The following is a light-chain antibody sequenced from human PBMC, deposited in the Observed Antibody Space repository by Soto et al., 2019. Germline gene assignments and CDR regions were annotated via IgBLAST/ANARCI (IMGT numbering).Light chain of an antibody. CDR1: QSISSW. Sequence: DIQMTQSPSTLSASVGDRVTITCRASQSISSWLAWYQQKPGKAPKPLIFDASSLESGVPSRFSGSGSGTEFTLTISSLQPDDFAPYYYRQYNSYSWTLGQGTKVDI. CDR3: RQYNSYSWT. CDR2: DAS. V-gene: IGKV1-5*01. J-gene: IGKJ1*01.